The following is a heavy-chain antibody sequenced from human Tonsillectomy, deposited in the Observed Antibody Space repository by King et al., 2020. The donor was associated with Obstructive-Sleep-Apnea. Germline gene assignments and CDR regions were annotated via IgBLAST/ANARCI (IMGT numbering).Heavy chain of an antibody. D-gene: IGHD6-13*01. CDR1: GFNFRNHG. Sequence: VQLVESGGGVVQPGRSLRLSCAASGFNFRNHGMHWVRKAPGKGLEWVAVVWYDGSNQYLADSVKGRFTISKDNSKDTLYLQMNSLRAEDTAVYYCARDISSRRLDYWGEGTLVTVSS. CDR2: VWYDGSNQ. J-gene: IGHJ4*02. CDR3: ARDISSRRLDY. V-gene: IGHV3-33*01.